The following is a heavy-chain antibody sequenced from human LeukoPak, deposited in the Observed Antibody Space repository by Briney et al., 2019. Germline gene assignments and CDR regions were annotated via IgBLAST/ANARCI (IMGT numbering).Heavy chain of an antibody. D-gene: IGHD1-1*01. CDR1: DPTFTHYG. CDR3: ERELQQWASLPAFDS. V-gene: IGHV1-18*01. J-gene: IGHJ3*02. Sequence: ASVKVSGSAVDPTFTHYGISSVPQAPGQGLEWMGWISPYNGNTNYAEKAQGRVTMTADTSTSTAYMELRSVSMDVKALYNSERELQQWASLPAFDSWGPGTMVTVSS. CDR2: ISPYNGNT.